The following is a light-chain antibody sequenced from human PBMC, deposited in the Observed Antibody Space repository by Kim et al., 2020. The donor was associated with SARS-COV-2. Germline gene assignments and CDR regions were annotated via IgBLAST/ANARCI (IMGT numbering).Light chain of an antibody. CDR3: QTWDTCIEVV. J-gene: IGLJ2*01. CDR1: SRHSSYV. V-gene: IGLV4-69*01. Sequence: QPVLTQSPSASASLGASVKLTCTLSSRHSSYVIAWHQQQPEKGPRYLMKLDSDGSHTKGDGIPDRFSGSSSGAERYLTISSLQSEDEADYYCQTWDTCIEVVFGEGTQLTVL. CDR2: LDSDGSH.